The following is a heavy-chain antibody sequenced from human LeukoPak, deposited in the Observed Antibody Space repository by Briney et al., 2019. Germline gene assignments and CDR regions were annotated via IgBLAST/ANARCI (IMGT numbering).Heavy chain of an antibody. Sequence: VASMKVSCKVSGYTLTELSIHWVRQAPGKGLEWMGGFDPENGEIIYAQKFQGRVTMTEDRSGDTAYMQLSSLRSEDTAVYYCSTDAGYCNSTTCSYYFDYWGQGTLVTVSS. J-gene: IGHJ4*02. CDR3: STDAGYCNSTTCSYYFDY. D-gene: IGHD2/OR15-2a*01. CDR1: GYTLTELS. CDR2: FDPENGEI. V-gene: IGHV1-24*01.